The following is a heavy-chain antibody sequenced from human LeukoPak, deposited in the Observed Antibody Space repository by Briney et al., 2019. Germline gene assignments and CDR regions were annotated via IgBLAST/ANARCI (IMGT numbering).Heavy chain of an antibody. D-gene: IGHD2-21*02. CDR3: AKGAVTDRT. CDR1: GFTFSSYA. Sequence: AGGPLRLSCAASGFTFSSYAMSWVRQAPGKGLEWVSAISAGCVSTYYADSVKGRFTISRDNYKNTLYLQMNSLRAEDTAVYYCAKGAVTDRTWGQGTLVTASS. J-gene: IGHJ5*02. V-gene: IGHV3-23*01. CDR2: ISAGCVST.